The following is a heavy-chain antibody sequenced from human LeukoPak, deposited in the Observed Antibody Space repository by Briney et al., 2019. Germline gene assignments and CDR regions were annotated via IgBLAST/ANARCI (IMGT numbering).Heavy chain of an antibody. V-gene: IGHV4-59*01. CDR3: AAAPPRGYFDL. CDR2: IYYSGST. CDR1: GGSISSYY. Sequence: SETLSLTCTVSGGSISSYYWSWIRQPPGKGLEWIGYIYYSGSTNYNPSLKSRVTISVDTSKNQFSLKLSSVTAADTAVYYCAAAPPRGYFDLWGRGTLVTVSS. J-gene: IGHJ2*01.